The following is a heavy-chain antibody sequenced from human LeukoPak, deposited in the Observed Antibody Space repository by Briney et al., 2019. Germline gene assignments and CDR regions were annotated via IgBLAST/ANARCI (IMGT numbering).Heavy chain of an antibody. V-gene: IGHV3-7*01. J-gene: IGHJ5*02. D-gene: IGHD3-22*01. CDR1: GFTFSSNW. Sequence: GGSLRLSCAASGFTFSSNWMSWVRQAPGRELEWVANIKQDGSEKYYVDSVKGRFTISRDNAKNSLYLQMNSLRAEDTAVYYCARDDSSGYYYPWGQGTLVTVSS. CDR2: IKQDGSEK. CDR3: ARDDSSGYYYP.